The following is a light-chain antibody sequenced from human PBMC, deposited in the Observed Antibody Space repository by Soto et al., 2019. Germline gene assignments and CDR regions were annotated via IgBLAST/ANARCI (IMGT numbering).Light chain of an antibody. CDR1: QSLQHSNGYTY. CDR2: LGS. V-gene: IGKV2-28*01. CDR3: MQTLQTPYT. Sequence: DIVMTQSPLSLPVTPGEPASISCRSSQSLQHSNGYTYLDWYLQKPGQSPQLLIYLGSNRASGVTDRFSGSGSGTDFTLKISRVGAEDVGVYYCMQTLQTPYTFGQGTKLEIK. J-gene: IGKJ2*01.